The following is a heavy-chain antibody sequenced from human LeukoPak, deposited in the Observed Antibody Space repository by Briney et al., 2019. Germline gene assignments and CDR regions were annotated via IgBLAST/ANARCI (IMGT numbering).Heavy chain of an antibody. Sequence: GGSLRLSCAASGFTFSSYSMDWVRQAPGKGLEWVASISSSSSYIYYADSVTGRFAISRDNAKKSVYLQMNSLRAEDTAVYYCARDGDTVLTRGYYYYMDVWGKGTTVTVSS. CDR2: ISSSSSYI. J-gene: IGHJ6*03. V-gene: IGHV3-21*01. CDR3: ARDGDTVLTRGYYYYMDV. D-gene: IGHD4-23*01. CDR1: GFTFSSYS.